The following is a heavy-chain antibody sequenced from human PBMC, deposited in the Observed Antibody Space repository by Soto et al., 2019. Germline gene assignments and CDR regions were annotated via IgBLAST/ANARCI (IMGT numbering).Heavy chain of an antibody. J-gene: IGHJ4*02. CDR1: GGSISSSSYY. CDR3: ARRRGIVGAPIDY. V-gene: IGHV4-39*01. CDR2: IYYSGST. D-gene: IGHD1-26*01. Sequence: SETLSLTCTVSGGSISSSSYYWGWIRQPPGKGLEWIGSIYYSGSTYYNPSLKSRVTISVDTSKNQFSLKLSSVTAADTAVYYCARRRGIVGAPIDYWGQGTLVTVSS.